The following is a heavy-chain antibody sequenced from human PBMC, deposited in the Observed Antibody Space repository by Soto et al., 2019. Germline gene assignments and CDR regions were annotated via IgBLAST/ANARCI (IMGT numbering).Heavy chain of an antibody. CDR1: GGSFSGYY. Sequence: SETLSLTCAVYGGSFSGYYWSWIRQPPGKGLEWIGEINHSGSTNYNPSLKSRVTISVDTSKNQFSLKLSSVTAADTAVYHCARGSPMELLSWFDPWGQGTLVTVSS. V-gene: IGHV4-34*01. D-gene: IGHD1-7*01. CDR3: ARGSPMELLSWFDP. CDR2: INHSGST. J-gene: IGHJ5*02.